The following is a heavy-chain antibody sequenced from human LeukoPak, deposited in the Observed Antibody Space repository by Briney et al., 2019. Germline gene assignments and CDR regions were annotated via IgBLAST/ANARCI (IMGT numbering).Heavy chain of an antibody. CDR3: AKGRGTAVTSAANY. CDR2: ISGSGDNT. Sequence: GGSLRLSCAASGFTFSSYAMSWVRQAPGKGLEWVSSISGSGDNTYYADSVKDRFSISRDNSKTTVSLQMNRLRAEDTAVYYCAKGRGTAVTSAANYWGQGTLVAVSS. J-gene: IGHJ4*02. D-gene: IGHD4-17*01. V-gene: IGHV3-23*01. CDR1: GFTFSSYA.